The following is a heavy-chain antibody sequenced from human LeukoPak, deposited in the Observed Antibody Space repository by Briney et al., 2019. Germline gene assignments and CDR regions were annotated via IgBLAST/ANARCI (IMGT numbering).Heavy chain of an antibody. CDR2: ISSSGSTI. Sequence: GGSLRLSCAASGFTFSSYEMNWVRQAPGKGLEWVSYISSSGSTIYYADSVKGRFTISRDNAKNSLYLQMNSLRAEDTAVYYCARGGVGYCSGGSCHGSVNHYWGQGTLVTVSS. J-gene: IGHJ4*02. CDR1: GFTFSSYE. CDR3: ARGGVGYCSGGSCHGSVNHY. V-gene: IGHV3-48*03. D-gene: IGHD2-15*01.